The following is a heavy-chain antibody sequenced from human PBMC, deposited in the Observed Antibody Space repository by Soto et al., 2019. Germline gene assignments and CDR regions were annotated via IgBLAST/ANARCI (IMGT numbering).Heavy chain of an antibody. V-gene: IGHV4-31*03. D-gene: IGHD1-26*01. J-gene: IGHJ4*02. CDR3: ARGVGSSPPRY. Sequence: SETLSLTCTVSCGSISSGGYYWSWIRQHPGKGLEWIGYIYYSGSTYYNPSLRSRVIISADTSKNQISLKLTSATAADTAVYYCARGVGSSPPRYWGRGTLVTVSS. CDR1: CGSISSGGYY. CDR2: IYYSGST.